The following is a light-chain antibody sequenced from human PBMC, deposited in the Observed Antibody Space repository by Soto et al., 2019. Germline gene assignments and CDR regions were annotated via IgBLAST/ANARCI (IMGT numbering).Light chain of an antibody. CDR1: TSNIGAGYD. V-gene: IGLV1-40*01. CDR3: RSFDSSLRGWV. CDR2: VNI. Sequence: QSVLTQPPSVSGAPGQRVTISCTGNTSNIGAGYDVHWYQQLPGTAPKLLIYVNINRPSGVPDRFSGSKSGTSASLAITGLQADDEADYYCRSFDSSLRGWVFGGGTKLTVL. J-gene: IGLJ3*02.